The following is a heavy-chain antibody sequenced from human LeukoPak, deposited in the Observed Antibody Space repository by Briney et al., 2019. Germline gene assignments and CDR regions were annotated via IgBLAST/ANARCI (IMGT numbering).Heavy chain of an antibody. CDR3: ARLGYSGSYRDAFDI. D-gene: IGHD1-26*01. V-gene: IGHV5-51*01. CDR2: IYPGDSDT. Sequence: GESLKISCKGSGYSFTSHWIAWVRQMPGKGLEWMGIIYPGDSDTRYSPSFQGQVTISADKSISTAYLQWSSLKASDTAMYYCARLGYSGSYRDAFDIWGQGTMVTVSS. CDR1: GYSFTSHW. J-gene: IGHJ3*02.